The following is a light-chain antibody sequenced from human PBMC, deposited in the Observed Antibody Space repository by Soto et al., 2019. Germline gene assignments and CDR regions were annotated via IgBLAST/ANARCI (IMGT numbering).Light chain of an antibody. CDR3: QKYNSAPPVPYS. CDR1: QGIGNY. Sequence: IQLTQSPSSLSASLGDRVTITCRASQGIGNYLAWYQQKPGKVPKLLIYSASTLQSGVPSRFSGSGSGTDFTLTISSLQPEDVATYYCQKYNSAPPVPYSFGQGTKLEIK. CDR2: SAS. V-gene: IGKV1-27*01. J-gene: IGKJ2*01.